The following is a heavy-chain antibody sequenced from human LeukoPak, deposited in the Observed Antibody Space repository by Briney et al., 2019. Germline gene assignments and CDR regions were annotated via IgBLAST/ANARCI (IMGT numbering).Heavy chain of an antibody. J-gene: IGHJ4*02. CDR1: GGSISSYY. CDR3: ARSTLPFYFDY. CDR2: IYYSGST. V-gene: IGHV4-59*01. Sequence: ETLSLTCTVSGGSISSYYWSWIRQPPGKGLEWIGYIYYSGSTNYNPSLKSRVTISVDTSKNQFSLKLSSVTAADTAVYYCARSTLPFYFDYWGLGTLVTVSS. D-gene: IGHD1-26*01.